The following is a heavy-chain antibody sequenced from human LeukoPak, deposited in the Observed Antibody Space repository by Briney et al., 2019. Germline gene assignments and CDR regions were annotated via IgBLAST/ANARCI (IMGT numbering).Heavy chain of an antibody. D-gene: IGHD4-17*01. Sequence: GESLKISCKGSGYSFTSYWISWVRQMPGKGLEWMGRIVPSDSYTNYCPSFQGHVTISADKSISTAYLQWSSLKASDTAMYYCARVVRGSYGLDYWGQGTLVTVSS. CDR1: GYSFTSYW. V-gene: IGHV5-10-1*01. J-gene: IGHJ4*02. CDR3: ARVVRGSYGLDY. CDR2: IVPSDSYT.